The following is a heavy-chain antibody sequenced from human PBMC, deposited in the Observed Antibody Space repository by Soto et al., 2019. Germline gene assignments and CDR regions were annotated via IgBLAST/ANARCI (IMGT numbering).Heavy chain of an antibody. CDR1: GYTFTSYG. J-gene: IGHJ4*02. V-gene: IGHV1-18*01. D-gene: IGHD3-9*01. CDR3: ARVHLDDILTGYPDY. Sequence: ASVKVSCKAYGYTFTSYGISWVRQAPGQGLEWMGWISAYNGNTNYAQKLQGRVTMTTDTSTSTAYMELRSLRSDDTAVYYCARVHLDDILTGYPDYWGQGTLVTVSS. CDR2: ISAYNGNT.